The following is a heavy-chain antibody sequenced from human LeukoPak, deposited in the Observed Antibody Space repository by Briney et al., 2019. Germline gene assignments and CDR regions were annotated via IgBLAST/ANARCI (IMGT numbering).Heavy chain of an antibody. V-gene: IGHV3-30*02. CDR2: IRYDGSNK. Sequence: PGGSLRLSCGASGFTFSSYGMHWVRQAPGKGLEWVAFIRYDGSNKYYADSVKGRFTISRDNSKNTLYLQMNSLRAEDMALYYCAKDMGYDSSGRFDYWGQGTLVTVSS. CDR1: GFTFSSYG. D-gene: IGHD3-22*01. CDR3: AKDMGYDSSGRFDY. J-gene: IGHJ4*02.